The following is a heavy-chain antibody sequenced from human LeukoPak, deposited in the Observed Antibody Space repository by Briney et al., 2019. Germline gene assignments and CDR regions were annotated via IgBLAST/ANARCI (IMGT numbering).Heavy chain of an antibody. D-gene: IGHD5-18*01. V-gene: IGHV3-7*01. CDR2: IKQDGSEK. Sequence: GGSLRLSCAASGFTFSSYWMSWVRQAPGKGLEWVANIKQDGSEKYYVDSVKGRFTISRDNGKISLYLQMNSLRAEDTAVYYCAREIQLWKYYYYMDVWGKGTTVTVSS. CDR1: GFTFSSYW. CDR3: AREIQLWKYYYYMDV. J-gene: IGHJ6*03.